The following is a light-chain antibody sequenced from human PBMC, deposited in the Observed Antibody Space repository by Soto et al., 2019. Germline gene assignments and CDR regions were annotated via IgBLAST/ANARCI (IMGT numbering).Light chain of an antibody. CDR3: CAYVNSRSYV. CDR2: EGS. V-gene: IGLV2-23*01. Sequence: QSVLTQPSSLSGSLGQSITISCTGTSSDVGRFDVVSWYQQHPGQVPKLIIYEGSRRPSGVSSRFSGSKSGNTASLTISGLQAEDEADYYCCAYVNSRSYVFRSGTKVTVL. J-gene: IGLJ1*01. CDR1: SSDVGRFDV.